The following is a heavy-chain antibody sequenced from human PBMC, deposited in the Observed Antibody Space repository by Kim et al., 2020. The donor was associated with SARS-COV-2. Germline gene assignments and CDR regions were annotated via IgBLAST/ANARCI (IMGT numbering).Heavy chain of an antibody. CDR1: GGSISSSSYY. D-gene: IGHD6-19*01. CDR2: IYYSGST. Sequence: SETLSLTCTVSGGSISSSSYYWGWIRQPPGKGLEWIGSIYYSGSTYYNPSLKSRVTISVDTSKNQFSLKLSSVTAADTAVYYCARRLAVAPFDYWGQGTLVPVSS. CDR3: ARRLAVAPFDY. V-gene: IGHV4-39*01. J-gene: IGHJ4*02.